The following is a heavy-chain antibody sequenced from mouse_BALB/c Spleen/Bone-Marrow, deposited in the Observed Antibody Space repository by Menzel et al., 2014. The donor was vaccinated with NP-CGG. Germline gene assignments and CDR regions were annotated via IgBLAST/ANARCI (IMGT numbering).Heavy chain of an antibody. D-gene: IGHD1-1*01. J-gene: IGHJ2*01. V-gene: IGHV1-9*01. CDR3: ARSRGGFYFDY. CDR1: GYTFSSYW. CDR2: ILPGSGST. Sequence: VQVVESGAELMKPGASVKISCKATGYTFSSYWIEWVEQRPGHGLEWIGEILPGSGSTNYNEKFKGKATFTADTSSNTAYMQLSSLTSEDSAVYYCARSRGGFYFDYWAQGTTLTVSS.